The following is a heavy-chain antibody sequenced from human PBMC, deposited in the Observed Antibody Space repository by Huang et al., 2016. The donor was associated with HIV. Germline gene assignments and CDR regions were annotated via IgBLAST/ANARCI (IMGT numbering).Heavy chain of an antibody. CDR1: GFSISSYW. CDR2: INRDGRST. D-gene: IGHD3-22*01. CDR3: ARDPRIQSWLNFFDY. V-gene: IGHV3-74*01. J-gene: IGHJ4*02. Sequence: EVQLVESGGGLVQPGGSLRLSCAASGFSISSYWMHWVRQAPGKGLVWVSRINRDGRSTSYADSVKGRFTISRDNAKNTLYLQMNSLRAEDTAVYYCARDPRIQSWLNFFDYWGQGTLVSVSS.